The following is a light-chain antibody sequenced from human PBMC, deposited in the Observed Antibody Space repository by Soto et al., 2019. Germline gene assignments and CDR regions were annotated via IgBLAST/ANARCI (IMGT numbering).Light chain of an antibody. V-gene: IGKV2-40*01. CDR2: TVS. Sequence: DSVMTQIPLSLPVTPGEPASISCRSSQRLLDSDDENTYLDWYLQKPGQSPQLLIYTVSYRASGVPERFSGSGSGTDFTLKISPVEAEDVGVYYCMQRLEFPLTFGGGTKVDIK. CDR3: MQRLEFPLT. CDR1: QRLLDSDDENTY. J-gene: IGKJ4*01.